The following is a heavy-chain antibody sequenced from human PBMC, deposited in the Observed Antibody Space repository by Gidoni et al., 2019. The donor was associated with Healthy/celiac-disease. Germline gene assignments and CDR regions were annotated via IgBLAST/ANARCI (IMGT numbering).Heavy chain of an antibody. J-gene: IGHJ5*02. Sequence: STNYNPSLKSRVTISVDKSKNQFSLKLSSVTAADTAVYYCAERGPVAGYNWFDPWGQGTLVTVSS. V-gene: IGHV4-4*02. CDR3: AERGPVAGYNWFDP. D-gene: IGHD6-19*01. CDR2: ST.